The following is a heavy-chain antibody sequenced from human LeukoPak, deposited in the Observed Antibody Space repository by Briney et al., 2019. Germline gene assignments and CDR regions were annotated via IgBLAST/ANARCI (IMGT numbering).Heavy chain of an antibody. Sequence: ASLKVSCKSSGYTFTSYDISRVRHATGQRPEWIRWMNPNSGNTGYAQKFQGRNTMTRNTSISTAYMELSSLRSEDTAVYYCARTLTRRVVVPAAPRGFGYWGQGTLVTVSS. D-gene: IGHD2-2*01. CDR3: ARTLTRRVVVPAAPRGFGY. CDR2: MNPNSGNT. J-gene: IGHJ4*02. V-gene: IGHV1-8*02. CDR1: GYTFTSYD.